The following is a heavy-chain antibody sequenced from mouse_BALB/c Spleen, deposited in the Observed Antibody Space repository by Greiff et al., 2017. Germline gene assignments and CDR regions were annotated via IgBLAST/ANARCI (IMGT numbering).Heavy chain of an antibody. J-gene: IGHJ2*01. Sequence: EVKLMESGPGLVKPSQSLSLTCSVTGYSITSGYYWNWIRQFPGNKLEWMGYISYDGSNNYNPSLKNRISITRDTSKNQFFLKLNSVTTEDTATYYCAREGITTPRDYWGQGTTLTVSS. V-gene: IGHV3-6*02. CDR3: AREGITTPRDY. D-gene: IGHD1-1*01. CDR1: GYSITSGYY. CDR2: ISYDGSN.